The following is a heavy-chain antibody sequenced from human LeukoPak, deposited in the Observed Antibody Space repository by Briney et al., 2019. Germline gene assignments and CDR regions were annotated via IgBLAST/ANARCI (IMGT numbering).Heavy chain of an antibody. D-gene: IGHD1-26*01. V-gene: IGHV1-69*06. Sequence: GASVKVSRKASGGTFSSYAISWVRQAPGQGLEWMGGIIPIFGTANYAQKFQGRVTMTEDTSTDTAYVELSSLRSEDTAVYYCATERSGSYYPSFDYWGQGALVTVSS. J-gene: IGHJ4*02. CDR2: IIPIFGTA. CDR3: ATERSGSYYPSFDY. CDR1: GGTFSSYA.